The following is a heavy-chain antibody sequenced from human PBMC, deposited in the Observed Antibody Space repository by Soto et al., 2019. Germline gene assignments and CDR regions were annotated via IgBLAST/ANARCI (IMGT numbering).Heavy chain of an antibody. CDR2: ISAYNGNT. J-gene: IGHJ5*02. CDR1: GYTFTSYG. Sequence: GASVKVSCKASGYTFTSYGISWVRQAPGQGLEWMGWISAYNGNTNYAQKLQGRVTMTTDTSTSTAYMELRSLRSDDTAVYYCARGGDCSSTSCYPQNWFDPWGQGTLVTVSS. CDR3: ARGGDCSSTSCYPQNWFDP. D-gene: IGHD2-2*01. V-gene: IGHV1-18*01.